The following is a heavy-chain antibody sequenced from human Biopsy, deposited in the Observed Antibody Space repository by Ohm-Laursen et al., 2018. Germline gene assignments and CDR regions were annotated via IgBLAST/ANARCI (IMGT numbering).Heavy chain of an antibody. D-gene: IGHD3-16*01. V-gene: IGHV3-23*01. CDR2: ISGSGASS. J-gene: IGHJ2*01. Sequence: GSLRLSCAASGFTFSSYAMSWVRQTPGKSLECISTISGSGASSHYADSVKGRFTISRDNAKNTLYLQMNSLRAEDTAVYYCARVKLWYPYCYFDHWGRGTLVTVSS. CDR3: ARVKLWYPYCYFDH. CDR1: GFTFSSYA.